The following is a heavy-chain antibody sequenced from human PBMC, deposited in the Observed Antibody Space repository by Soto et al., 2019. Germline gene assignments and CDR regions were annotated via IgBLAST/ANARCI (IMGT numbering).Heavy chain of an antibody. CDR2: MNPNSGNT. J-gene: IGHJ4*02. Sequence: ASVKVSCKASGYTFTSYDINWVRQATGQGLEWMGWMNPNSGNTGYAQKFQGRVTMTRNTSISTAYMELSSLRSEDTAVYYCGRGRRGYSGPTLNYWGQGTLVTVSS. V-gene: IGHV1-8*01. D-gene: IGHD5-12*01. CDR1: GYTFTSYD. CDR3: GRGRRGYSGPTLNY.